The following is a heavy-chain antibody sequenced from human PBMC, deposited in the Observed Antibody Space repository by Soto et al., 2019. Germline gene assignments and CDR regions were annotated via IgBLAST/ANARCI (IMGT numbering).Heavy chain of an antibody. D-gene: IGHD5-18*01. CDR3: ARDRYSYGYGVPYYFDY. CDR1: GGTFSSYA. V-gene: IGHV1-69*13. CDR2: IIPIFGTA. Sequence: SVKVSCKASGGTFSSYAISCVRQAPGQGLEWMGGIIPIFGTANYAQKFQGRVTITADESTSTAYMELSSLRSEDTAVYYCARDRYSYGYGVPYYFDYWGQGTLVTVSS. J-gene: IGHJ4*02.